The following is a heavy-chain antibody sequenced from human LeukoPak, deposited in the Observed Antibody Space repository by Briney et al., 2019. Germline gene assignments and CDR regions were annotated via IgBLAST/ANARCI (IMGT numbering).Heavy chain of an antibody. D-gene: IGHD3-22*01. Sequence: PGGSLRLSCAASGFTFSSYAMSWVRQAPGKGLEWVSGISGSGGSTYYADSVKGRFTISGDNSKNTLYLQMTGLRAEDTAVYYCAKDQVWIVVGSFDYWGQGTLVTVSS. J-gene: IGHJ4*02. CDR2: ISGSGGST. CDR1: GFTFSSYA. CDR3: AKDQVWIVVGSFDY. V-gene: IGHV3-23*01.